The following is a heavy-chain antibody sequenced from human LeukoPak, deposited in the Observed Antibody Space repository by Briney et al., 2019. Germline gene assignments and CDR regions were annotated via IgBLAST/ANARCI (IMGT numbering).Heavy chain of an antibody. CDR1: GYTFTSYA. CDR2: ITAGNGNT. Sequence: ASVKVSCKASGYTFTSYAMHWVRQAPGQRLEWMGWITAGNGNTKYSQKFQGRVTITRDTSASTAYMELSSLRSEDTAVYYCASLAVAGFFDYWGQGTLVTVSS. J-gene: IGHJ4*02. D-gene: IGHD6-19*01. CDR3: ASLAVAGFFDY. V-gene: IGHV1-3*01.